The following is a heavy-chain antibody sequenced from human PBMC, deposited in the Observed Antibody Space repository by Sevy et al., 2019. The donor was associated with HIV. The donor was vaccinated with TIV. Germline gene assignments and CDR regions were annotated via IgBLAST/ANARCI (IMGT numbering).Heavy chain of an antibody. V-gene: IGHV1-18*04. CDR3: ARDSSAGITMVRGVISLVYYYYGMDV. CDR2: ISAYNGNT. Sequence: ASVKVSCKASGYTFTSYGISWVRQAPGQGLEWMGWISAYNGNTNYAQKLQGRVTMTTDTSTSIAYMELRSLRSDDTAVYYCARDSSAGITMVRGVISLVYYYYGMDVWGQGTTVTVSS. D-gene: IGHD3-10*01. CDR1: GYTFTSYG. J-gene: IGHJ6*02.